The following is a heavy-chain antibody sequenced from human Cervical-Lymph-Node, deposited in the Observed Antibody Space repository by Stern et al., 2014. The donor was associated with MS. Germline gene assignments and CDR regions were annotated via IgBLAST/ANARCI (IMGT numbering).Heavy chain of an antibody. V-gene: IGHV3-21*01. J-gene: IGHJ4*02. Sequence: SVKGRFTISRDNAKNSLDLQMNSLRPEDTAVYYCASDSPGYWGQGTLVTVSS. CDR3: ASDSPGY.